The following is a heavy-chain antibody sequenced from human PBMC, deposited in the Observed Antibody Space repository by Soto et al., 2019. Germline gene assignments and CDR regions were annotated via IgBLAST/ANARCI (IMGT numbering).Heavy chain of an antibody. D-gene: IGHD1-1*01. Sequence: QITLKESGPTLVKPTQTLTLTCTFSGFSLSTSGVGVGWIRQPPGKALEWLALIYWDDDKRYSPSLKSRLTITKDTSKNQVVLTMTNMDPVDTATYYCAHRLGMERHQIPFDPCGQGTLVTVSS. CDR1: GFSLSTSGVG. V-gene: IGHV2-5*02. J-gene: IGHJ5*02. CDR2: IYWDDDK. CDR3: AHRLGMERHQIPFDP.